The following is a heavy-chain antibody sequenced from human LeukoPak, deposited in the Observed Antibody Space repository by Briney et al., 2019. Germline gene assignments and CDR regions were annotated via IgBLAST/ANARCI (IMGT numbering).Heavy chain of an antibody. CDR2: IYTSGST. CDR1: GISISSSNSY. D-gene: IGHD1-14*01. Sequence: SETLSLTCTVSGISISSSNSYWGWIRQPAGKGLEWIGRIYTSGSTNYNPSLKSRVTMSVDTSKNQFSLKLSSVTAADTAVYYCARSPGYNDIWGQGTMVTVSS. J-gene: IGHJ3*02. CDR3: ARSPGYNDI. V-gene: IGHV4-61*02.